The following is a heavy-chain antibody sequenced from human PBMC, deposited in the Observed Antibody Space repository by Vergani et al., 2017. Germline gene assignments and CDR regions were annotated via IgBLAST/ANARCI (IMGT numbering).Heavy chain of an antibody. V-gene: IGHV5-51*01. CDR1: GYSFTSYW. D-gene: IGHD3-10*01. J-gene: IGHJ6*02. CDR2: IYPGDSDT. Sequence: EVQLVQSGAEVKKPGESLKISCKGSGYSFTSYWIGWVRQMPGKGLEWMGIIYPGDSDTRYSPSFQGQVTISADKSISTAYLQWSSLKASDTAMYYCARHPTEGSGGYYTTKYYYYYYGMDVWGQGTTVTVSS. CDR3: ARHPTEGSGGYYTTKYYYYYYGMDV.